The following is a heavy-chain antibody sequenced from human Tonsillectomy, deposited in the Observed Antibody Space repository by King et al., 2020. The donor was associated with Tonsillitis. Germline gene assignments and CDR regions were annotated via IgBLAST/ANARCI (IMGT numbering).Heavy chain of an antibody. CDR2: ISSYNGNT. CDR1: GYTFTSYH. CDR3: ERVGYGYNNEKIHDY. D-gene: IGHD5-24*01. V-gene: IGHV1-18*01. Sequence: VQLVESGGEVKKPGASVKVSCQASGYTFTSYHISWVRLAPGQGLEWMGWISSYNGNTNYAQKLQGRVTMTTDTSTSTAYMELRSLRSDDTAVYYCERVGYGYNNEKIHDYWGQGTLVSVSP. J-gene: IGHJ4*02.